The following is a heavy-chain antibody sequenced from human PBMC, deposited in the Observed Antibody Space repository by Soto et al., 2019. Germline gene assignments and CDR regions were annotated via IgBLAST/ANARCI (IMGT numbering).Heavy chain of an antibody. CDR2: IDPSDSYT. D-gene: IGHD1-7*01. CDR1: GYSFTSYW. Sequence: GESLKISCKGSGYSFTSYWISWVRQMPGKGLEWMGRIDPSDSYTNYSPSFQGHVTISADKSISTAYLQWSSLKASDTAMYYCARQNWNYVVAFDYWGQGTLVTVSS. J-gene: IGHJ4*02. V-gene: IGHV5-10-1*01. CDR3: ARQNWNYVVAFDY.